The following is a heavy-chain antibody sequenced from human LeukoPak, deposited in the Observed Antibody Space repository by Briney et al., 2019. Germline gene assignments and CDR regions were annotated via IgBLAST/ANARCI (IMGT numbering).Heavy chain of an antibody. CDR1: GGSISSSSYY. J-gene: IGHJ4*02. D-gene: IGHD5-24*01. CDR2: IYYSGST. Sequence: SENLSLTCTVSGGSISSSSYYWGWIRQPPGKGLEWIGSIYYSGSTYYNPSLKSRVTISVDTSKNQFSLKLSSVTAADTAVYYCAREDNVEMATGYWGQGTLVTVSS. CDR3: AREDNVEMATGY. V-gene: IGHV4-39*07.